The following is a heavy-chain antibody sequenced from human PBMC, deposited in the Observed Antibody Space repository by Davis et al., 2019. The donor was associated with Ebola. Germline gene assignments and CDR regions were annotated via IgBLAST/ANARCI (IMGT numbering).Heavy chain of an antibody. CDR3: ARLDYSGHYFDY. V-gene: IGHV1-3*01. Sequence: AASVKVSCKASGYTFTGYYMHWVRQAPGQRLEWMGWINPGNHETMYSERFQGRVTISTDTSATTIDVGLSSLTSEDTAVYFCARLDYSGHYFDYWGQGTLVTVSS. CDR1: GYTFTGYY. CDR2: INPGNHET. D-gene: IGHD4-11*01. J-gene: IGHJ4*02.